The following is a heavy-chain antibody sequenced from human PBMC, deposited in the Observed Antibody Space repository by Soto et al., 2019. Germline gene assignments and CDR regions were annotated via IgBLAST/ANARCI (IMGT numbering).Heavy chain of an antibody. Sequence: SETLSLTCAVSGGAISSSNWWRWVRQPPGKGLEWIGEIYHSGSTNYNPSLKSRVTISVDKSKNQFSLKLSSVTAADTAVYYCARVRAPSSWLLHYYYYGMDVWGQGTTVT. D-gene: IGHD3-9*01. J-gene: IGHJ6*02. V-gene: IGHV4-4*02. CDR3: ARVRAPSSWLLHYYYYGMDV. CDR1: GGAISSSNW. CDR2: IYHSGST.